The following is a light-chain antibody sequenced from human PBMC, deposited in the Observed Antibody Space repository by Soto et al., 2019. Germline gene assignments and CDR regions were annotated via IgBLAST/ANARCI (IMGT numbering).Light chain of an antibody. CDR1: SSNIGSNT. Sequence: QSVLTQPPSASGTPGQRVTISCSGSSSNIGSNTVNWYQQLPGTAPKLLIYSNNQRPSGVPDRFSGSKSGTSASLAISGLQSEDEADYYCAAWDDSLNGDWVFGGGTQLT. V-gene: IGLV1-44*01. CDR3: AAWDDSLNGDWV. CDR2: SNN. J-gene: IGLJ3*02.